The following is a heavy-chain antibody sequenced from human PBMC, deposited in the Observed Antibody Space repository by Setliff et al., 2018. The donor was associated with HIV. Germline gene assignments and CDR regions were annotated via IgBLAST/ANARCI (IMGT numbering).Heavy chain of an antibody. V-gene: IGHV3-21*01. D-gene: IGHD3-22*01. CDR3: ARGGSGNYDY. Sequence: GSLRLSCAASGFTFSSYSMNWVRQAPGKGLEWVSSISSTSYYIYYADSVKGRFTISRDNSKNTLYLQMGSLRAEDMAVYYGARGGSGNYDYWGQGTLVTVSS. J-gene: IGHJ4*02. CDR2: ISSTSYYI. CDR1: GFTFSSYS.